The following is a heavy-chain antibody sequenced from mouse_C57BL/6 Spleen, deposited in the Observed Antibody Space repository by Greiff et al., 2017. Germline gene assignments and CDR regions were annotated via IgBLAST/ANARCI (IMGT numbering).Heavy chain of an antibody. V-gene: IGHV1-80*01. D-gene: IGHD2-4*01. J-gene: IGHJ3*01. CDR1: GYAFSSYW. CDR2: IYPGDGDT. Sequence: QVQLQQPGAELVMPGASVKISCKASGYAFSSYWMNWVKQRPGKGLEWIGQIYPGDGDTNYNGKFKGKATLTADKSSSTAYMQLSSLTSEDSAVYFCARSDDYDVFAYWGQGTLVTVSA. CDR3: ARSDDYDVFAY.